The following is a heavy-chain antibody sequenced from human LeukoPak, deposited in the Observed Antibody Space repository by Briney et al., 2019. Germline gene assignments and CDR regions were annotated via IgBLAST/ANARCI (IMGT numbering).Heavy chain of an antibody. D-gene: IGHD1-14*01. CDR1: GYSFTTFS. CDR2: INSDNGDT. Sequence: GASVKVSCKASGYSFTTFSIHWVRQAPGQSLEWMGRINSDNGDTEYSQKFQGRLTFTRDTSATTAYMELSSLTSEDTAVYYCARRLPRRKSPFDYWGQGTLVTVSS. CDR3: ARRLPRRKSPFDY. J-gene: IGHJ4*02. V-gene: IGHV1-3*01.